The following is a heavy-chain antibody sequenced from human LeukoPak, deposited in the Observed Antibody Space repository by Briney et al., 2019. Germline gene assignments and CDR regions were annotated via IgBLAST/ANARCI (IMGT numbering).Heavy chain of an antibody. CDR1: GFTFSSYW. CDR2: IKQDGSEK. Sequence: PGGSLRLSCAASGFTFSSYWMSWVRQAPGKGLEWVANIKQDGSEKYYVDSVKGRFTISRDNAKNSLYLQMNSLRAEDTAVYYCARDEVTARITMIVVVEGGAFDIWGPGTMVTVSS. J-gene: IGHJ3*02. D-gene: IGHD3-22*01. V-gene: IGHV3-7*01. CDR3: ARDEVTARITMIVVVEGGAFDI.